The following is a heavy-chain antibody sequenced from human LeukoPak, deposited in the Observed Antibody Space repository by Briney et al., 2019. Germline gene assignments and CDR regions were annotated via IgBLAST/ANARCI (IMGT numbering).Heavy chain of an antibody. V-gene: IGHV4-34*01. Sequence: SETLSLTCAVYGASFSGYYWSWLRHPPGKGLEWIGEINHSGSTNYNPSLKSRVTISVDTSKNQFSLKLSSVTAADTAVYYCARVDIVVVPAALYNWFDPWGQGTLVTVSS. J-gene: IGHJ5*02. D-gene: IGHD2-2*03. CDR2: INHSGST. CDR1: GASFSGYY. CDR3: ARVDIVVVPAALYNWFDP.